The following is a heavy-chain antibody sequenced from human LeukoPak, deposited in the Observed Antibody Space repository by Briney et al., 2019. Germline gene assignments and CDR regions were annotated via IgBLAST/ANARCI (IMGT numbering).Heavy chain of an antibody. CDR3: ARLKVIIGGYSYGQAGGYFDY. CDR2: IYYSGST. Sequence: PSETLSLTCTVSGGSISSSSYYWCWIRQPPGKGLEWIGSIYYSGSTYYNPSLKSRVTISVDTSKNQFSLKLSSVTAADTAVYYCARLKVIIGGYSYGQAGGYFDYWGQGTLVTVSS. V-gene: IGHV4-39*01. D-gene: IGHD5-18*01. CDR1: GGSISSSSYY. J-gene: IGHJ4*02.